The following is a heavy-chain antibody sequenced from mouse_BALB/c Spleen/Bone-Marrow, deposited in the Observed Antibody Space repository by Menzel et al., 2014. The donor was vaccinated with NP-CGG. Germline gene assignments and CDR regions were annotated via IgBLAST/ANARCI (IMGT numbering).Heavy chain of an antibody. Sequence: EVQLQQSGAELVKPGASVKLSCTASGFNIKDTYMHWVKQRPEQGLEWIGRIDPASDYTQFDSKFQGKATITADTSSNTAYLQLSSLTSEDTAVYYCATRTGTFDYWGQGTTLTVSS. V-gene: IGHV14-3*02. CDR2: IDPASDYT. CDR3: ATRTGTFDY. D-gene: IGHD4-1*01. CDR1: GFNIKDTY. J-gene: IGHJ2*01.